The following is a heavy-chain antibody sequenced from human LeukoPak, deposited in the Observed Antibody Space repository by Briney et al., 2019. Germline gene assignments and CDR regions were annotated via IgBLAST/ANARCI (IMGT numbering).Heavy chain of an antibody. CDR2: INHSGST. J-gene: IGHJ6*02. CDR1: GGSFSGYY. V-gene: IGHV4-34*01. Sequence: SETLSLTCAVYGGSFSGYYWSWIRQPPGKGLEWIGEINHSGSTNYNPSLKSRVTISVDTSKNQFSLKLSSVTAADTAVYYCARGRTGRIVVVPAAKYYYYGMDVWGQGTTVTVSS. CDR3: ARGRTGRIVVVPAAKYYYYGMDV. D-gene: IGHD2-2*01.